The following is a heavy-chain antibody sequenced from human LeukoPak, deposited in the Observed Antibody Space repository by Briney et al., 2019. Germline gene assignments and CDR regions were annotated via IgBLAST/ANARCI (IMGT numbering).Heavy chain of an antibody. J-gene: IGHJ4*02. CDR2: IYHTGST. D-gene: IGHD6-13*01. CDR1: AYSISSGYY. Sequence: SETLSLTCTVSAYSISSGYYWGWIRQPPGKGLEWIGGIYHTGSTYYNPSLKSRVTISVDTSKHQFSLSLSSVTAADTAVYYCARSTGYSSTTPFDYWGQGTLVTVSS. CDR3: ARSTGYSSTTPFDY. V-gene: IGHV4-38-2*02.